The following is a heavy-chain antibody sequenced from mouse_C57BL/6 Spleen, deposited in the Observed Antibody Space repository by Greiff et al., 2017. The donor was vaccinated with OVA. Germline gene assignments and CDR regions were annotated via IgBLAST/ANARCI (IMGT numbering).Heavy chain of an antibody. CDR1: GYTFTDYY. CDR3: AIYYGNLFDY. CDR2: INPYNGGT. D-gene: IGHD2-1*01. Sequence: VQLQQSGPVLVKPGASVKMSCKASGYTFTDYYMNWVKQSHGKSLEWIGVINPYNGGTSYNQKFKGKATLTVDKSSSTAYMELNSLTSEDSAVYYCAIYYGNLFDYWGQGTTLTVSS. V-gene: IGHV1-19*01. J-gene: IGHJ2*01.